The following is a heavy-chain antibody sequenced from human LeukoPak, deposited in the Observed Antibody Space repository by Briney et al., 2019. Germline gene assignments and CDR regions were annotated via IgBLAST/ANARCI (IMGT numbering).Heavy chain of an antibody. Sequence: GSLRLSCAASGLTVSSNYMSWVRQAPGKGLEWVSSISSSSSYIYYADSVKGRFTISRDNSKNSLFLQMNSLRTEDTALYYCAKDIHDRGYTDYWGQGTLVTVSS. D-gene: IGHD3-22*01. CDR1: GLTVSSNY. CDR3: AKDIHDRGYTDY. CDR2: ISSSSSYI. J-gene: IGHJ4*02. V-gene: IGHV3-21*04.